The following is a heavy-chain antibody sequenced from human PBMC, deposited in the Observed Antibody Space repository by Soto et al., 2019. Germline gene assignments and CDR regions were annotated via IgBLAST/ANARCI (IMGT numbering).Heavy chain of an antibody. Sequence: GGSLRLSCATSGLTFSNYAMSWVRQAPGGGLEWVSSMSGSSSTTYYTDSVRGRFTNSRDRSKNTLYLQMSSLRAEDTALYYCAKNQERELPRVIDFWGQGTLVTAPQ. J-gene: IGHJ4*02. V-gene: IGHV3-23*01. CDR2: MSGSSSTT. CDR3: AKNQERELPRVIDF. D-gene: IGHD1-7*01. CDR1: GLTFSNYA.